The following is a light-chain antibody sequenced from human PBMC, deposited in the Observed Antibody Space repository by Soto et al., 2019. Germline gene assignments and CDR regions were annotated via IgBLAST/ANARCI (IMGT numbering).Light chain of an antibody. CDR1: KLGDKY. CDR2: HDT. J-gene: IGLJ2*01. Sequence: SYELTQPTSVSVSAGETASIPCSGDKLGDKYACWYQQKPGQSPVLVIYHDTKRPSGIPERFSGSNSGNTATLTISGTQAMDEADYYCQAWDSSTAVFGGGTKLTV. CDR3: QAWDSSTAV. V-gene: IGLV3-1*01.